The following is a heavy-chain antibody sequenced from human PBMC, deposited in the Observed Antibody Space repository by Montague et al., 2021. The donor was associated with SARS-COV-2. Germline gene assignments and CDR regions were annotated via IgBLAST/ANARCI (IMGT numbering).Heavy chain of an antibody. V-gene: IGHV4-39*07. CDR3: ARVRYYGSGTSLGMDV. Sequence: SETLSLTCTVSGASISSRSYYWGWLRQPPGKGLVWIGFKYYSGSTYYNPTLKSRVTISVDTSKNQFSLKLSSVTAADTAVYYCARVRYYGSGTSLGMDVWGPGTTVTVSS. D-gene: IGHD3-10*01. CDR2: KYYSGST. J-gene: IGHJ6*02. CDR1: GASISSRSYY.